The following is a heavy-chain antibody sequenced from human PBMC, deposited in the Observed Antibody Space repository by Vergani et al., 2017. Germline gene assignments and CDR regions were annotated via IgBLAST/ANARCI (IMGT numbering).Heavy chain of an antibody. Sequence: EVQLVESGGGLVQPGGSLRLSCAASGFTFSSYEMNWVRQAPGKGLEWVSYISSSGSTIYYADSVKGRFTISRDNAKNSLYLQMNSLRAEDTAVYYCARDRLPHCSGGSCYVEGQSFWFDPWGQGTLVTVSS. CDR1: GFTFSSYE. D-gene: IGHD2-15*01. V-gene: IGHV3-48*03. J-gene: IGHJ5*02. CDR2: ISSSGSTI. CDR3: ARDRLPHCSGGSCYVEGQSFWFDP.